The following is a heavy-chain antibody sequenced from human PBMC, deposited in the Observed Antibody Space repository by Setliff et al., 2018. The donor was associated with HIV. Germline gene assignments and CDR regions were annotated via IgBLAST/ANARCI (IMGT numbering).Heavy chain of an antibody. CDR2: IYYSGST. V-gene: IGHV4-59*08. D-gene: IGHD3-16*02. Sequence: SETLSLTCTVSGGSISGYYWNWIRLPPGKGLEWLAYIYYSGSTNYSPSLRSRATISVEISKNQFSLKLTSVTAADTAVYYCARTSYLWGSYRFSPFDSWGHGTLVTVSS. CDR1: GGSISGYY. CDR3: ARTSYLWGSYRFSPFDS. J-gene: IGHJ4*01.